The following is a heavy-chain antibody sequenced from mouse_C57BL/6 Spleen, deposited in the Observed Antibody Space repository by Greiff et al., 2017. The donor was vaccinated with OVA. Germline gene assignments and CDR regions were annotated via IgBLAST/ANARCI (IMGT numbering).Heavy chain of an antibody. Sequence: VQLQQSGPELVKPGASVKIPCKASGYTFTDYNMDWVKQSHGKSLEWIGDINPNNGGTIYNQKFKGKATLTVDKSYSTAYMELRSLTSEDTAVYYCARSVYDGYYGYYFDYWGQGTTLTVSS. CDR3: ARSVYDGYYGYYFDY. CDR2: INPNNGGT. J-gene: IGHJ2*01. V-gene: IGHV1-18*01. D-gene: IGHD2-3*01. CDR1: GYTFTDYN.